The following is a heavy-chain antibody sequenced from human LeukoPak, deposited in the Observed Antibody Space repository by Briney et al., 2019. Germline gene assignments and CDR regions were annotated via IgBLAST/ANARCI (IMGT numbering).Heavy chain of an antibody. CDR2: IYYSGST. V-gene: IGHV4-39*01. CDR1: GVSISSCSYY. CDR3: VVVPGAFDI. J-gene: IGHJ3*02. Sequence: SETLSLTCTVSGVSISSCSYYWGWIRQPPGKGLEWIGSIYYSGSTYYNPSLKSRVTISVDASKNQFSLKLSSVTAADTAVYYCVVVPGAFDIWGQGTMVTVSS. D-gene: IGHD2-15*01.